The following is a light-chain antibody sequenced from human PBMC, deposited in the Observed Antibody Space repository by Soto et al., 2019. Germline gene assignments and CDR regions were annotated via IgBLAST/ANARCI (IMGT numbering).Light chain of an antibody. CDR3: LLSYSGTQRV. V-gene: IGLV7-46*01. Sequence: QAVVTQESSVTVSPGGTVTLTCGSSTGAVTSGHYPYWFQQKPGQAPRTLIYDTSNKHSWTPARFSGSLLGGKAALTLSGAQHEDEADYYCLLSYSGTQRVFGAVTKVTVL. CDR2: DTS. CDR1: TGAVTSGHY. J-gene: IGLJ1*01.